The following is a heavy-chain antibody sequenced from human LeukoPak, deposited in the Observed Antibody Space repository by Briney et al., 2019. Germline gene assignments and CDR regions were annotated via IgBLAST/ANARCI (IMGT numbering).Heavy chain of an antibody. V-gene: IGHV3-23*01. D-gene: IGHD3-3*01. CDR3: AKVTIFGVVIPYFDY. CDR2: ISGSGGNT. CDR1: GFTFSNYA. J-gene: IGHJ4*02. Sequence: PGRSLRLSCAASGFTFSNYAMSWVRQAPGKGLEWVSDISGSGGNTYYAGSVKGRFTISRDNSKNTLYLQMNSLRAEDTAVYYCAKVTIFGVVIPYFDYWGQGTLVTVSS.